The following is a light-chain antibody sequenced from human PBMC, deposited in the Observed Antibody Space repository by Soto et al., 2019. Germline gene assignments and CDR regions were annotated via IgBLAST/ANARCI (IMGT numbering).Light chain of an antibody. Sequence: QSVLTQPASVSGSPGQSITISCTGTSSDVGGYNYVSWYQQDPGKAPKLMIYDVSNRPSGVSNRFSGSKSGNTASLTISGLQAEDEADYYCSSYTSTTTQVVFGGGTKLTVL. V-gene: IGLV2-14*01. J-gene: IGLJ2*01. CDR2: DVS. CDR1: SSDVGGYNY. CDR3: SSYTSTTTQVV.